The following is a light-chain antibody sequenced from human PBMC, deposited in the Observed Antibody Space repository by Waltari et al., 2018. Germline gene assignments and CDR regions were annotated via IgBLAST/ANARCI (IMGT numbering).Light chain of an antibody. J-gene: IGKJ4*01. CDR3: QQYAFNPLT. CDR2: AAS. V-gene: IGKV1-16*01. Sequence: DVQMTQSPSSLSASVGDRVAITCRASHDIVNLLSWYQQKPGKAPKSLIFAASSLQGGVPSRFSGTRSGTDFTLVISGLQPEDLATYYCQQYAFNPLTFGGGTRVDI. CDR1: HDIVNL.